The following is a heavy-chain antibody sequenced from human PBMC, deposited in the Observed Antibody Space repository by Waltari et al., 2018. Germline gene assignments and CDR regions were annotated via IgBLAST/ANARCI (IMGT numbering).Heavy chain of an antibody. Sequence: QLQLQESGPGLVTPSETLSLTCTVSGCSISTTYNWGWICQPPGKGLEWMGNMQYRGSTFYNPSLESRVTISLDTWKNQFSLRLSSVGAADTAVYFCGRIAFGDEGGYFQHWGQGTLVTVSS. D-gene: IGHD4-17*01. V-gene: IGHV4-39*01. CDR3: GRIAFGDEGGYFQH. CDR2: MQYRGST. CDR1: GCSISTTYN. J-gene: IGHJ1*01.